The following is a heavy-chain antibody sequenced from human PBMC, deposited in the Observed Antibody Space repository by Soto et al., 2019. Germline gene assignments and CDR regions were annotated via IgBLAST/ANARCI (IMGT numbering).Heavy chain of an antibody. D-gene: IGHD4-4*01. Sequence: SETLSLTCTVSGGSISSGGYYWSWIRQHPGKGLEWIGYIYYSGSTYYNPSLKSRVTISVDTSKNQFSLKLSSVTAADTAVYYCARDHMTTSYYMDVWGKGTTVTVS. CDR1: GGSISSGGYY. V-gene: IGHV4-31*03. J-gene: IGHJ6*03. CDR3: ARDHMTTSYYMDV. CDR2: IYYSGST.